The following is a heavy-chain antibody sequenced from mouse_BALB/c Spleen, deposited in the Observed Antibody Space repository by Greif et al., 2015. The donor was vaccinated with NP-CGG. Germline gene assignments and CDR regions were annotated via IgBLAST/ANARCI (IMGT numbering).Heavy chain of an antibody. CDR3: TRGAQLYYFDY. CDR1: GYTFTSYY. Sequence: QVQLQQSGAELVKPGASVKLSCKASGYTFTSYYMYWVKQRPGQGLEWIGEINPSNGGTNFNEKFKSKATLTVDKSSSTAYMQLSSLTSEDSAVYYCTRGAQLYYFDYWGQGTTLTVSS. D-gene: IGHD1-3*01. CDR2: INPSNGGT. V-gene: IGHV1S81*02. J-gene: IGHJ2*01.